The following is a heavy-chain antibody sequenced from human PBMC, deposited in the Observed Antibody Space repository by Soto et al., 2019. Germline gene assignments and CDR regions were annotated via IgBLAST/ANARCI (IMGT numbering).Heavy chain of an antibody. J-gene: IGHJ6*03. V-gene: IGHV3-23*01. CDR2: ISGSGGST. CDR1: GFTFSSYA. CDR3: AKVPEYQLHPVIVYYMDV. D-gene: IGHD2-2*01. Sequence: EVQLLESGGGVVQPGGSLRLSCAASGFTFSSYAMSWVRQAPGKGLEWVPAISGSGGSTYYADSVKGRFTISRDNSKNTLYLQMNSLRAEDTAVYYCAKVPEYQLHPVIVYYMDVWGKGTTVTVSS.